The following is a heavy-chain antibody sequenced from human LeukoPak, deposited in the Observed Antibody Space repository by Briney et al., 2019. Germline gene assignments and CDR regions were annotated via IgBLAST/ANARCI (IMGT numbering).Heavy chain of an antibody. Sequence: ASVKVSCKVSGYTLTELSMHWVRQAPGKGLEWMGGFDPEDGETINAQKFQGRVTMTEDTSTDTAYMELSSLRSEDTAVYYCATGHYDSSGYPNYWGQGTLVTVSS. D-gene: IGHD3-22*01. J-gene: IGHJ4*02. CDR3: ATGHYDSSGYPNY. CDR1: GYTLTELS. CDR2: FDPEDGET. V-gene: IGHV1-24*01.